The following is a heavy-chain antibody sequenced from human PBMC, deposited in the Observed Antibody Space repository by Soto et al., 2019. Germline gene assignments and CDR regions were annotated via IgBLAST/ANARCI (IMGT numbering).Heavy chain of an antibody. J-gene: IGHJ6*03. CDR1: GFTFRSDA. CDR3: ANDYSCVRPDYYYYMDV. V-gene: IGHV3-23*01. Sequence: PAGSLRLSCADAGFTFRSDAMSWVRQAPGKGLESVSANSGSGGSTYYADSAKARFTISRDNSKNTLYLQMNSLRAEDTAVYYCANDYSCVRPDYYYYMDVCGKGTTVTVSS. D-gene: IGHD3-22*01. CDR2: NSGSGGST.